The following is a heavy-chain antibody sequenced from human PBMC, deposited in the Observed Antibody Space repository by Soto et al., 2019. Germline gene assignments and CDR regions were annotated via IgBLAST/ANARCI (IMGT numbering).Heavy chain of an antibody. CDR3: AKVAYSREFHY. CDR1: GFTFNSYV. V-gene: IGHV3-23*01. D-gene: IGHD6-13*01. Sequence: EVQLLESGGGLVQPGGSLRLSCAASGFTFNSYVMNWVRQAPGKGLEWVSGISGSGGSTYYADSVKGRFTISRDNSKNTLYLQMNSLRAEDTAVYYCAKVAYSREFHYWGQGTLVSVSS. J-gene: IGHJ4*02. CDR2: ISGSGGST.